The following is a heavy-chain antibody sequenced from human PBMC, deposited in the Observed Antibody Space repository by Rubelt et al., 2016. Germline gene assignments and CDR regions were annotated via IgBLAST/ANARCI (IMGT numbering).Heavy chain of an antibody. V-gene: IGHV1-69*04. CDR2: IVTTLRLA. CDR3: ATEKTIMTRRADS. D-gene: IGHD6-6*01. Sequence: QVQMVQSGAEVKKPGSSVKVSCKDPGGTFYSYAINWVRQTPGQGLEWMGRIVTTLRLADYEQKIQGRLTITADRVTGKAYCEFGSLTTDATAMYDCATEKTIMTRRADSWGQGTLVTVSS. J-gene: IGHJ4*02. CDR1: GGTFYSYA.